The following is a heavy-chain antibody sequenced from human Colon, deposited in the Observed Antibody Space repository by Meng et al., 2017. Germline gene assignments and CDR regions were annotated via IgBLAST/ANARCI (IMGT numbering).Heavy chain of an antibody. CDR2: IKSNNDGGTT. D-gene: IGHD2/OR15-2a*01. CDR1: GFTFTTAW. J-gene: IGHJ4*02. CDR3: GTDIYD. V-gene: IGHV3-15*01. Sequence: DVQLEGSGGGLVHPVGSLRLSCAASGFTFTTAWMTWVRRTPGRGLEWVGRIKSNNDGGTTDYAAPVKGRFTISRDDSKSTLYLQMNSLKIEDTAMYYCGTDIYDWGQGTLVTVSS.